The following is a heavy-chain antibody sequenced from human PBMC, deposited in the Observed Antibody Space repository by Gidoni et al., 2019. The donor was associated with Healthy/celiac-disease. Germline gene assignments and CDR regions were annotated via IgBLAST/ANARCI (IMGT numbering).Heavy chain of an antibody. CDR2: INHSGST. V-gene: IGHV4-34*01. CDR1: GGSFSGYY. CDR3: ARGQSRDGSMDV. Sequence: QVPLQQWGAGLLKPSETLSLTCAVYGGSFSGYYWSWIRQPPGKGLDWIGEINHSGSTNYNPSLKSRVTISVDTSKNQFSLKLSSVTAADTAVYYCARGQSRDGSMDVWGKGTTVTVSS. D-gene: IGHD3-10*01. J-gene: IGHJ6*03.